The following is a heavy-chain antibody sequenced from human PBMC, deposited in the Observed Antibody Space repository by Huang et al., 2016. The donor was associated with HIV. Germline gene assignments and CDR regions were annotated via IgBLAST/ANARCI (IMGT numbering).Heavy chain of an antibody. D-gene: IGHD2-21*02. J-gene: IGHJ3*02. CDR3: VRVRRVTDRYCVADCNTIDTFDI. V-gene: IGHV7-4-1*02. CDR2: MNTDTGRP. Sequence: QVQLVQSGSELKKPGASVKVSCKASGYSFTNYGVHWVRQAPGRGLEWMGLMNTDTGRPRYAQDFTRLFVFSLDTSVSTAYLQISSLKPEDSAIYYCVRVRRVTDRYCVADCNTIDTFDIWGQGTLVTVSA. CDR1: GYSFTNYG.